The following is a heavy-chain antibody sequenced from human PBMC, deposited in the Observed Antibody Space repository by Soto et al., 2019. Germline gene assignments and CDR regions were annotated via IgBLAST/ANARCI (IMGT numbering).Heavy chain of an antibody. CDR2: ISYDGSNK. CDR3: ARDGAVAGTPLYGMDV. Sequence: QVQLVKSGGGVVQPGRSLRLSCAASGFTFSSYAMHWVRQAPGKGLEWVAVISYDGSNKYYADSVKGRFTISRDNSKNTLYLQMNSLRAEDTAVYYCARDGAVAGTPLYGMDVWGQGTTVTVSS. J-gene: IGHJ6*02. D-gene: IGHD6-19*01. V-gene: IGHV3-30-3*01. CDR1: GFTFSSYA.